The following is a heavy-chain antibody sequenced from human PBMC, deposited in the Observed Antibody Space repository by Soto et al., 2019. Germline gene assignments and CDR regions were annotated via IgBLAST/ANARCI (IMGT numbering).Heavy chain of an antibody. V-gene: IGHV3-23*01. CDR3: AKTQTFNGYYGGFDA. CDR1: GFSFAGYA. D-gene: IGHD3-3*01. CDR2: VSGGGAST. J-gene: IGHJ4*02. Sequence: GGSLRLSCAATGFSFAGYALTWVRQAPGKGLEWLSAVSGGGASTYYADSVRGRFSISRDVSGNMIYLQLNRLTAGDTATYYCAKTQTFNGYYGGFDAWGQGTRVTVSS.